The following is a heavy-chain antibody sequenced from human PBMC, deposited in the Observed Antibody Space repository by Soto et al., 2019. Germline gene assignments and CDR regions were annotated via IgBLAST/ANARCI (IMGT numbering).Heavy chain of an antibody. J-gene: IGHJ6*02. V-gene: IGHV3-30-3*01. CDR3: ARDVDHYYCMDV. CDR1: GFTFSSYA. Sequence: QVQLVESGGGVVQPGRSLRLSCAASGFTFSSYAMHWVRQAPGKGLEWVAVISYDGSNKYYADSVKGRFTISRDNSKNTLYLQMNSLRAEDTAVYYCARDVDHYYCMDVWGQGTTVTVSS. CDR2: ISYDGSNK.